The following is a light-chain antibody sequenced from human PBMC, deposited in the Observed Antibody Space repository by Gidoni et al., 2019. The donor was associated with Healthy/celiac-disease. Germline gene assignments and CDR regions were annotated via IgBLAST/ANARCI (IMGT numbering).Light chain of an antibody. CDR3: QQYDNLPIT. J-gene: IGKJ3*01. CDR2: DAS. CDR1: QDISNY. V-gene: IGKV1-33*01. Sequence: DIQMTPSPSSLSASVGERVTITCQASQDISNYLNWYQQKPGKAPKLLIYDASTLETGVPSRFSGSGSGTDFTFTISSLQPEDIATYYCQQYDNLPITFGHXTKVDIK.